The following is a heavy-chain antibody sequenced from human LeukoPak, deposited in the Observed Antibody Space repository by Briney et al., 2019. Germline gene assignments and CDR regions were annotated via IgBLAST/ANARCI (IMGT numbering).Heavy chain of an antibody. Sequence: PGGSLRLSCAASGFTFRGYWMSWVRQGPGKGLEWVANIKEDGSEKYYVDSVKGRFTISRDNAKNSLNLQMDSLRVEDTAVYYCTRGDSSSKIDYWGQGTLVTVSS. CDR2: IKEDGSEK. CDR3: TRGDSSSKIDY. CDR1: GFTFRGYW. V-gene: IGHV3-7*01. J-gene: IGHJ4*02. D-gene: IGHD6-6*01.